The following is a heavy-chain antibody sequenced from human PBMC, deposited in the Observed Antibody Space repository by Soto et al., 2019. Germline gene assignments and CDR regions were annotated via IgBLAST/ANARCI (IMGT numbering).Heavy chain of an antibody. V-gene: IGHV3-33*01. Sequence: GGSLRLSCAASGFIFSTYGMHWVRQAPGKGLEWVALVWYDGSIKYYTDSVKGRFTISRDNSKNTLYLQMDGLRAADTAVYFCARDRGSDWPGLFDYWGQGTLVTVSS. CDR2: VWYDGSIK. D-gene: IGHD6-19*01. CDR3: ARDRGSDWPGLFDY. J-gene: IGHJ4*02. CDR1: GFIFSTYG.